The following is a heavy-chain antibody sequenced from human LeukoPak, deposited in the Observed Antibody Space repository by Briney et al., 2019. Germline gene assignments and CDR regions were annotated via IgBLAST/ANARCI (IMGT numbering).Heavy chain of an antibody. D-gene: IGHD3-10*01. V-gene: IGHV3-11*04. CDR2: ISSSGSTI. Sequence: GGSLRLSCAASGFTSSDYYMSWIRQAPGKGLEWVSYISSSGSTIYYAESVKGRLTISRDNAKNSLYLQMNSLRAEDTAVYYCAKDGFTMVRGVLDYWGQGTLVTVSS. CDR1: GFTSSDYY. J-gene: IGHJ4*02. CDR3: AKDGFTMVRGVLDY.